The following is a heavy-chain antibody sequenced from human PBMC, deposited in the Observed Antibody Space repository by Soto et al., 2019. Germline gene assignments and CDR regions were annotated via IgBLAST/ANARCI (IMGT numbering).Heavy chain of an antibody. CDR3: AKDALITFGGVIVYFDY. J-gene: IGHJ4*02. V-gene: IGHV3-23*01. CDR1: GFTFSSYA. D-gene: IGHD3-16*02. CDR2: ISGSGGST. Sequence: EVQLLESGGGLVQPGGSLRLSCAASGFTFSSYAMSWVRQAPGKGLEWVSAISGSGGSTYYADSVKGRFTISRDNSKNTLYLQMNSLRAEDTAVYYCAKDALITFGGVIVYFDYWGQGTLVTVSS.